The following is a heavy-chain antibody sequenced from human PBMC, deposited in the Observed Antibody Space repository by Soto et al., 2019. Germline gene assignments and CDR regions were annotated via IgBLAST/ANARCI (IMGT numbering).Heavy chain of an antibody. D-gene: IGHD3-3*01. J-gene: IGHJ6*01. CDR1: GYSFTSYW. CDR3: ARAPAGATIFGVVTRSPYYYGMDV. CDR2: IYPGDSDT. V-gene: IGHV5-51*01. Sequence: VESLKISCKVSGYSFTSYWIVWVRQMPGKGLECMGIIYPGDSDTIYSPSFQGQVTISADKSISTAYLQWSSLKASDTAMYYCARAPAGATIFGVVTRSPYYYGMDVWGQGTTVTVSS.